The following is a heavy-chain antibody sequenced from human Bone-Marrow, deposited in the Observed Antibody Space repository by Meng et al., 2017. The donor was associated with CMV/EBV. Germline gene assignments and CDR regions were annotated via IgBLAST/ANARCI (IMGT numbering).Heavy chain of an antibody. D-gene: IGHD3-16*01. CDR1: GFTVSSNY. V-gene: IGHV3-23*03. J-gene: IGHJ4*02. CDR3: AKDRGAGGDFDY. Sequence: GESLKISCAASGFTVSSNYMSWVRQAPGKGLEWVSLIYSGGSSTYYADSVKGRFTISRDNSKNTLYMQMNSLRAEDTAVYYCAKDRGAGGDFDYWGQGTLVTVSS. CDR2: IYSGGSST.